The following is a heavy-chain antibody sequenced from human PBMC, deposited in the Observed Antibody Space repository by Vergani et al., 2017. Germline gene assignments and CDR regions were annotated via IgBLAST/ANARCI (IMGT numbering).Heavy chain of an antibody. Sequence: QVQLQQWGAGLLKTSETLSLTCAVYGGSFSGYYWSWIRQPPGKGLEWIGEINHSGSTNYNPSLKSRVTLSVDTSKNQFSLKLSSVTAADTAVYDCASGRYCSGGSCRTRRGGLFDYGGQGTLVTVSS. CDR2: INHSGST. V-gene: IGHV4-34*01. CDR3: ASGRYCSGGSCRTRRGGLFDY. J-gene: IGHJ4*02. CDR1: GGSFSGYY. D-gene: IGHD2-15*01.